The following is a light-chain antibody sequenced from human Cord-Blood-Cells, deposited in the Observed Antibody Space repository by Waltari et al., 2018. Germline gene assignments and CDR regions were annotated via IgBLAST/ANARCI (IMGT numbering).Light chain of an antibody. CDR2: DAS. CDR3: QQYDNLPLT. Sequence: DIQMTQSPSSLSASVGVGFTITCQATQDISNYLNWYQPKPGTAPKLLISDASNLETGVPSRVSGSGSGTDFTFTISSLQPRDSATYYCQQYDNLPLTFGGGTTVEIK. V-gene: IGKV1-33*01. CDR1: QDISNY. J-gene: IGKJ4*02.